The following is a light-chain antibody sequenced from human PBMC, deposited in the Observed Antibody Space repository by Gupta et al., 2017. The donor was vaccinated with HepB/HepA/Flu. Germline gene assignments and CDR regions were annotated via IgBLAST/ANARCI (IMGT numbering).Light chain of an antibody. J-gene: IGLJ2*01. Sequence: SSELTQDPAVSVALGQTVRITCQGDSLRSYYASWYQQKPGQAPVLVICGKNNRPAGIPDRFSGSSSGNTASVTITGAQAEDEADYYCNSRDSSVNQVVFGGGTKLTVL. CDR3: NSRDSSVNQVV. CDR1: SLRSYY. CDR2: GKN. V-gene: IGLV3-19*01.